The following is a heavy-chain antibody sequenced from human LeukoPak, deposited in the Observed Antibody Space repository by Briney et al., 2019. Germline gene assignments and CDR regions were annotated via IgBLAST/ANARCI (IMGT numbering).Heavy chain of an antibody. V-gene: IGHV4-38-2*02. CDR1: DYSISSGYY. Sequence: ASETLSLTCTVSDYSISSGYYWGWIRQPPGKGLEWIGSIYYSGSTYYNPSLKSRVTISVDTSKNQFSLKLSSVTAADTAVYYCARSYYYMDVWGKGTTVTISS. CDR2: IYYSGST. CDR3: ARSYYYMDV. J-gene: IGHJ6*03.